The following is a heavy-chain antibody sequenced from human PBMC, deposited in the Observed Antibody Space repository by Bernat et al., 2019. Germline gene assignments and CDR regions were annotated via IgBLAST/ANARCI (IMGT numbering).Heavy chain of an antibody. CDR3: ARDRRVYGMDV. J-gene: IGHJ6*02. CDR2: IKPDGSEM. V-gene: IGHV3-7*03. Sequence: EVQVVESGGGLVKPGGSLRLSCAASGFNINSYWTTWVRQAPGKGLEWVANIKPDGSEMFYVDFVKGRFTISRDNSKNSLYLQMNSLRAEDTAVYYCARDRRVYGMDVWGQGTTVTVSS. CDR1: GFNINSYW.